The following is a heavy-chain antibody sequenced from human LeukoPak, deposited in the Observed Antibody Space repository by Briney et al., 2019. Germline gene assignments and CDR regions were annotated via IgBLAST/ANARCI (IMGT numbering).Heavy chain of an antibody. J-gene: IGHJ4*02. CDR1: GFTFTSYD. CDR3: AREQLLRGIDY. Sequence: PGGSLRLSCAASGFTFTSYDMNWVRQAPGKGLEWLSLISSSDTQVYYADSVKGRFTISRDNAKKTLYLQMNSLRAEDTAVYYCAREQLLRGIDYWGQGTRATVSS. CDR2: ISSSDTQV. D-gene: IGHD3-10*01. V-gene: IGHV3-21*01.